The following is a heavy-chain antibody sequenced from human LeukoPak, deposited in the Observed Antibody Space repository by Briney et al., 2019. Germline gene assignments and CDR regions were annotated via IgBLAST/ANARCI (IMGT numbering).Heavy chain of an antibody. J-gene: IGHJ5*02. V-gene: IGHV1-69*05. CDR1: GGTFSSYA. Sequence: ASVKVSCKASGGTFSSYAISWVRQAPGQGLEWMGGIIPIFGTAHYAQKFQGRVTITTDESTSTAYMELSSLRSEDTAVYYCARPRDYYGSGSYYKGVWFDPWGQGTLVTVSS. D-gene: IGHD3-10*01. CDR3: ARPRDYYGSGSYYKGVWFDP. CDR2: IIPIFGTA.